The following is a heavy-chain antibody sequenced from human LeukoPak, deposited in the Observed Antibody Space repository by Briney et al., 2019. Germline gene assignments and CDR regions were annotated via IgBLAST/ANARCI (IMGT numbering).Heavy chain of an antibody. CDR3: ARGILEGVDV. Sequence: ASVKVSCKASGYTFTSYDINWVRQATGQGLEWMGWVNPNSGHAGSPQKFQGRVTMTRDTSISTAYMELSSLTYEDTAVYYCARGILEGVDVWGQGTAVTVSS. D-gene: IGHD2-21*01. CDR1: GYTFTSYD. CDR2: VNPNSGHA. V-gene: IGHV1-8*01. J-gene: IGHJ6*02.